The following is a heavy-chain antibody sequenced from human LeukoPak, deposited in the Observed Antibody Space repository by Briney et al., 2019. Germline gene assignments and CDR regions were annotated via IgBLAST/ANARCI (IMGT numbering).Heavy chain of an antibody. D-gene: IGHD2-2*01. Sequence: ASVKVSCKASGYTFTSYGISWVRQAPGQGLEWMGWISAYNGNTNYAQKLQGRVTMTTDTSTSTAYTELRSLRSDDTAVYYCARDLTGCSSTSCYVNYYYYGMDVWGQGTTVTVSS. CDR2: ISAYNGNT. CDR3: ARDLTGCSSTSCYVNYYYYGMDV. V-gene: IGHV1-18*01. J-gene: IGHJ6*02. CDR1: GYTFTSYG.